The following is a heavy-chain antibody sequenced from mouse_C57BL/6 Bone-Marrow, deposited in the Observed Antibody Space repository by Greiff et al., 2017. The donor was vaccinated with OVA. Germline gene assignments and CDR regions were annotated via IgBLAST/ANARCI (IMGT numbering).Heavy chain of an antibody. D-gene: IGHD1-1*01. CDR1: GYTFTSYW. CDR3: ARFSYYYYFDY. J-gene: IGHJ2*01. Sequence: QVQLQQPGAELVKPGASVKMSCKASGYTFTSYWITWVKPRPGQGLEWIGDIYPGSGSPNYNEKFTSKATLTVDTSSSTSYMQLSSLTSEDSAVYYCARFSYYYYFDYWGQGTTLTVSS. CDR2: IYPGSGSP. V-gene: IGHV1-55*01.